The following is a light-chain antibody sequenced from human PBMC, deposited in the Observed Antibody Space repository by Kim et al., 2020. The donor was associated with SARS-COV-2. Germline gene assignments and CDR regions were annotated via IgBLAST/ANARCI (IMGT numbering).Light chain of an antibody. CDR2: GNS. CDR3: QSYDSSLSGSV. V-gene: IGLV1-40*01. CDR1: SSNIGAGYD. Sequence: RVTISCTGGSSNIGAGYDVPWYQQLPGTAPKLLIYGNSNRPSGVPDRFSGSKSGTSASLAITGLQAEDEADYYCQSYDSSLSGSVFGGGTQLTVL. J-gene: IGLJ3*02.